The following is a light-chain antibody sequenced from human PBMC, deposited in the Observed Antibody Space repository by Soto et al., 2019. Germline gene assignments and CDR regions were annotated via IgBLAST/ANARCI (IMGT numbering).Light chain of an antibody. CDR2: GNS. J-gene: IGLJ2*01. V-gene: IGLV1-40*01. CDR3: QSYDSRLSAVV. CDR1: SSNIGAGYD. Sequence: QSVLTQPPSVSGAPGQRVTISCTGSSSNIGAGYDVHWYQQLPGTAPKLLIYGNSNRPSGVPDRFSGSKSGTSASLAITGLQAEDEADYYCQSYDSRLSAVVFGGGTKLTGL.